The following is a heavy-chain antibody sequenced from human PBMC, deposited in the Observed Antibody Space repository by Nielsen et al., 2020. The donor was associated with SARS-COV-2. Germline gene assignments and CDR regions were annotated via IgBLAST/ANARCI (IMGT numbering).Heavy chain of an antibody. D-gene: IGHD3-22*01. CDR2: ISSSSSTI. CDR1: GFTFSSYS. Sequence: GESLKISCAASGFTFSSYSMNWVRQAPGKGLEWVSYISSSSSTIYYADSVKGRFTISRDNAKNSLYLQMNSLRAEDTAVYYCARDYYYDSSRPFYYYYGMDVWGQGTTVTVSS. CDR3: ARDYYYDSSRPFYYYYGMDV. J-gene: IGHJ6*02. V-gene: IGHV3-48*01.